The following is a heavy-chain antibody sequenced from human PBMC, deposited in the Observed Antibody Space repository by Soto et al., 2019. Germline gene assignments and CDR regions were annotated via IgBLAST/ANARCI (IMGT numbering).Heavy chain of an antibody. V-gene: IGHV3-30*03. Sequence: QVQLVESGGGVVQPGRSLRLSCAASGFTFSDYGIHWVRQAPGKGLEWVASISYDGSNKYYGDSVKGRFSISRDNSKNTLYLQMNSLRAEDTALYYCARQNDVVDVPAAISWFDPWGQGTLVTISS. D-gene: IGHD2-2*01. CDR3: ARQNDVVDVPAAISWFDP. J-gene: IGHJ5*02. CDR2: ISYDGSNK. CDR1: GFTFSDYG.